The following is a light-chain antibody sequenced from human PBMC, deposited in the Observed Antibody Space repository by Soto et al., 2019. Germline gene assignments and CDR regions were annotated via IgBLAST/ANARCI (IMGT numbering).Light chain of an antibody. CDR3: QQFYSYSPWT. CDR1: QSISRW. Sequence: DIQMTQSPSTLSASVGDRVTITCMAIQSISRWLSGDQHKPGKAPKLLIYDASSLESGVPSRFSGSGSGTEFTLTISSLQPDDFANYYCQQFYSYSPWTFGPGTKVDIK. CDR2: DAS. V-gene: IGKV1-5*01. J-gene: IGKJ1*01.